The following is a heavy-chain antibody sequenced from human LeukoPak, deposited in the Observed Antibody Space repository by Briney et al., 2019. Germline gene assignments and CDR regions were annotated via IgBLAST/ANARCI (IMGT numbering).Heavy chain of an antibody. CDR2: VDSDGTTT. V-gene: IGHV3-74*01. D-gene: IGHD6-13*01. CDR1: GVTISGYW. J-gene: IGHJ4*02. Sequence: PGGSLRLSCVASGVTISGYWMHWVRQAPGKGLAWVSRVDSDGTTTRYADSVKGRFTISRDNAKNTVYLQMNSLRAEDTAVYYCAGIITAAAADCWGQGTLVAVSS. CDR3: AGIITAAAADC.